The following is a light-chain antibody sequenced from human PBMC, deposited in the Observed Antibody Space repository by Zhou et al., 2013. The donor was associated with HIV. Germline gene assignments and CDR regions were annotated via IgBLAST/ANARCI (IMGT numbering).Light chain of an antibody. CDR2: DAS. CDR3: QQSGSSPRT. V-gene: IGKV3-11*01. J-gene: IGKJ1*01. CDR1: QSVNSY. Sequence: EIVLTQSPATLSLSPGERATLSCRASQSVNSYLAWYQQKPGQAPRLLIYDASNRATGIPARFSGSGSGTDFTLTISSLEPEDFAVYYCQQSGSSPRTFGQGTKVEIK.